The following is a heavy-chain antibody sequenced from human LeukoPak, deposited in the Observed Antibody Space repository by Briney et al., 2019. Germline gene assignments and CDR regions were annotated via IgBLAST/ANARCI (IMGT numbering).Heavy chain of an antibody. CDR1: GGSISSSN. CDR2: ISSSSYI. J-gene: IGHJ4*02. Sequence: ETLSLTCAVSGGSISSSNWWSWVRQPPGKGLEWVSSISSSSYIYYADSVKGRFTISRDNAKNSLYLQMNSLRAEDTAVYYCARDKNYYWGQGTLVTVSS. V-gene: IGHV3-21*01. D-gene: IGHD1-7*01. CDR3: ARDKNYY.